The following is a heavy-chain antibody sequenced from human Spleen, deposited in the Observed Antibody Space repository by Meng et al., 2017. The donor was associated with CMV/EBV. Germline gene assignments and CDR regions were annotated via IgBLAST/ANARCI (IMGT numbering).Heavy chain of an antibody. V-gene: IGHV4-34*01. D-gene: IGHD3-10*01. J-gene: IGHJ4*02. Sequence: GQLKQWGAGSLKPSETLSLTCAVYGGSFSGYYWSWIRQPPGKGLEWIGEINHSGSTNYNPSLKSRVTISVDTSKNQFSLKLSSVTAADTAVYYCARVGGSGSYYNVDYWGQGTLVTVSS. CDR3: ARVGGSGSYYNVDY. CDR2: INHSGST. CDR1: GGSFSGYY.